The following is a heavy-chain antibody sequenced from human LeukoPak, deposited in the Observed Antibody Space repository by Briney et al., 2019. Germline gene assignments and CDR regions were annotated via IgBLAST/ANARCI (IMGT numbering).Heavy chain of an antibody. CDR1: GFTVSSNY. V-gene: IGHV3-7*03. CDR2: IDQSGGRN. D-gene: IGHD3-16*01. J-gene: IGHJ3*02. CDR3: ARDVEGGTFDI. Sequence: GRSLRLSCAASGFTVSSNYMSWVRQAPGSGLEWVANIDQSGGRNNYVDSVKGRLTLSRDNAKNSLFLEMCSLRADDTAVYFCARDVEGGTFDIWGQGTTVTVSS.